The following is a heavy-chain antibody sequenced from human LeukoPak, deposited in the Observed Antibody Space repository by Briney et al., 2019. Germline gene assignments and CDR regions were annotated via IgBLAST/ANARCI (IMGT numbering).Heavy chain of an antibody. V-gene: IGHV3-7*01. D-gene: IGHD4-23*01. CDR2: IKEDGSEK. J-gene: IGHJ4*02. Sequence: GGSLRLSCAASGFTFNNYYMNWVRQAPGKGLEWVANIKEDGSEKYYVDFVKGRFTISRDNSKNTLYLQMNSLRAEDTAVYYCARDSPLSTTTVVTRGFFDYWGQGTLVTVSS. CDR3: ARDSPLSTTTVVTRGFFDY. CDR1: GFTFNNYY.